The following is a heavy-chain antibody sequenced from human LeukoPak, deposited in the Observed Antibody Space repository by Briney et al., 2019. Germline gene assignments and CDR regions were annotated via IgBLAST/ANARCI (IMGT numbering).Heavy chain of an antibody. V-gene: IGHV3-53*01. CDR2: IYSGGST. CDR1: GLTVSSNY. Sequence: GGSLRLSCATSGLTVSSNYMSWVRQAPGKGLEWVSVIYSGGSTNYADSVKGRFTISRDNSKNTLHLQMNSLRGEDTAVYYCAGTGSGNYAINSYYGMDVWGQGTTVTVSS. J-gene: IGHJ6*02. CDR3: AGTGSGNYAINSYYGMDV. D-gene: IGHD3-10*01.